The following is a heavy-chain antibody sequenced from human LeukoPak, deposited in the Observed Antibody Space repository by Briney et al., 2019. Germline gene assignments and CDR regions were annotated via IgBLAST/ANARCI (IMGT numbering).Heavy chain of an antibody. V-gene: IGHV4-31*03. J-gene: IGHJ4*02. CDR3: ARQVSSSWYEAGPRGFVY. CDR1: GGSISSGGYY. CDR2: IYYSGST. Sequence: SQTLSLTCTVSGGSISSGGYYWSWIRQHPGKGLECIGYIYYSGSTYYNPSLKSRVTISVDTSKNQFSLKLSSVTAADTAVYYCARQVSSSWYEAGPRGFVYWGQGTLVTVSS. D-gene: IGHD6-13*01.